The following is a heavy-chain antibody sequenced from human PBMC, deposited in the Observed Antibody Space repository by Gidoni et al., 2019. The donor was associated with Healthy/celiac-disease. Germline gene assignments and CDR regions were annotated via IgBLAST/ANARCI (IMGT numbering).Heavy chain of an antibody. CDR2: ISGSGVST. Sequence: EVQLLESGGGLVQPGGSLRLSCAASGFTFSSYAMSWVRQAPGKGLEWVSAISGSGVSTYYADSVKGRFTISRDNSKNTLYLQMNSLRAEDTAVYYCAKTSSGYYTPPDYWGQGTLVTVSS. CDR3: AKTSSGYYTPPDY. V-gene: IGHV3-23*01. CDR1: GFTFSSYA. J-gene: IGHJ4*02. D-gene: IGHD3-22*01.